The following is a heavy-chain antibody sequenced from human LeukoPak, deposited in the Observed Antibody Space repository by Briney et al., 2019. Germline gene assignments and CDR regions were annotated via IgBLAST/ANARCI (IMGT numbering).Heavy chain of an antibody. D-gene: IGHD3-10*01. Sequence: PSETLSLTCTVSGGSISHYYWSWIRQPPGKGLEWIGEINHSGSTNYNPSLKSRVTISVDTSKNQFSLKLSSVTAADTAVYYCARGRGFGCAFDYWGQGTLVTVSS. CDR2: INHSGST. J-gene: IGHJ4*02. V-gene: IGHV4-34*01. CDR1: GGSISHYY. CDR3: ARGRGFGCAFDY.